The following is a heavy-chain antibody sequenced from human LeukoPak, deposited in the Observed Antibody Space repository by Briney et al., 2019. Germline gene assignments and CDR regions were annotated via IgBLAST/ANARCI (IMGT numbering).Heavy chain of an antibody. CDR1: GFPFSSYG. CDR2: IKQDGIEK. J-gene: IGHJ4*02. V-gene: IGHV3-7*03. D-gene: IGHD3-10*01. Sequence: QPGGSLRLSCAASGFPFSSYGMHWVRQAPGKGLEWVANIKQDGIEKRYVDSVKGRFTISRDNAKNSLYLQMNSVRAEDTALYYCAKGDRLGYYGSGTKLGRFDYWGQGTLVTGSS. CDR3: AKGDRLGYYGSGTKLGRFDY.